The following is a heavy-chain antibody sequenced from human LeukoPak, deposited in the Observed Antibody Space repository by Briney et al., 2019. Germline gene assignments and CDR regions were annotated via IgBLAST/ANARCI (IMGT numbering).Heavy chain of an antibody. V-gene: IGHV3-30-3*01. Sequence: PGGSLRLSCAVSGFTFNTYAMHWVRQAPGKGLEWVAVISYDGNNKYYADSVKGRLTISRDTSKSTLYLQMNSLRAEDTAVYYCARSYRSGWHYFDYWGQGTLVIVSS. CDR3: ARSYRSGWHYFDY. J-gene: IGHJ4*02. CDR1: GFTFNTYA. CDR2: ISYDGNNK. D-gene: IGHD6-19*01.